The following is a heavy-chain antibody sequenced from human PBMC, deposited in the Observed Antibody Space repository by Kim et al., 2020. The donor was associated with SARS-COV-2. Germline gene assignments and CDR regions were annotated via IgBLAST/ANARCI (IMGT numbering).Heavy chain of an antibody. CDR3: ARAPHRMAARPFWFDP. Sequence: SETLSLTCTVSGGSISSYYWSWIRQPPGKGLEWIGYIYYSGSTNYNPSLKSRVTIAVDTSKNQFSLKLSSLTAADTAVYYCARAPHRMAARPFWFDPWGQGTLVTVSS. J-gene: IGHJ5*02. CDR1: GGSISSYY. D-gene: IGHD6-6*01. V-gene: IGHV4-59*01. CDR2: IYYSGST.